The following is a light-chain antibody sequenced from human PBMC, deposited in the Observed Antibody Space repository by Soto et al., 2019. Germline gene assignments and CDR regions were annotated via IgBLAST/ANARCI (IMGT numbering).Light chain of an antibody. Sequence: EIVLTQSPATLSLSPGERATLSCRASQSVSSYLASYQQKPGQATRLLSYYASNSATGIPARFSGSGSGTDFTLNIRGLEAEDVAVYYCQQRSNWLTFGGGTKVEIK. CDR3: QQRSNWLT. J-gene: IGKJ4*01. CDR2: YAS. V-gene: IGKV3-11*01. CDR1: QSVSSY.